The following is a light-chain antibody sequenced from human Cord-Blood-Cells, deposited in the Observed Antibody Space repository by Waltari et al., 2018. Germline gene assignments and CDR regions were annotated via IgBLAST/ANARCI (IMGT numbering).Light chain of an antibody. Sequence: QSALTQPASVSGSPGQSITISCTGTSRAVGGHNYVPWYQQHTGKAPKLMIYEVSNRPSGVSNRFSGSKSGNTASLTISGLQAEDEADYYCSSYTSSSTVVFGGGTKLTVL. V-gene: IGLV2-14*01. CDR1: SRAVGGHNY. CDR3: SSYTSSSTVV. J-gene: IGLJ2*01. CDR2: EVS.